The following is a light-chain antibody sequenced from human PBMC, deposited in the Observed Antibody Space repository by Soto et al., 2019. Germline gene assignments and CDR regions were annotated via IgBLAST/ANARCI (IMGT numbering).Light chain of an antibody. Sequence: QSALTQPASVSGSPGQSITISCTGTSSDIGAYNYVSWYQQHPGKAPKLMLYDVSNRPSGVSNRFSGSKSGNTASLTISGLQAEDEADYYCNSYADSTTLYVFGTGTKLTVL. CDR3: NSYADSTTLYV. CDR2: DVS. V-gene: IGLV2-14*03. J-gene: IGLJ1*01. CDR1: SSDIGAYNY.